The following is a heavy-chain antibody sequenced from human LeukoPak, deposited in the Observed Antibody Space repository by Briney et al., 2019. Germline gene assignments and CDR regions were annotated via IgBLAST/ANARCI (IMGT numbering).Heavy chain of an antibody. CDR2: IWYDGSNK. Sequence: GGSLRLSGAASGFTFSSYGMHWVRQAPGKGLEWVAVIWYDGSNKYYADSVKGRFTISRDNSKNTLYLQMNSLRAEDTAVYYCATLGDYYDSSVDYWGQGTLVTVSS. D-gene: IGHD3-22*01. J-gene: IGHJ4*02. V-gene: IGHV3-33*01. CDR3: ATLGDYYDSSVDY. CDR1: GFTFSSYG.